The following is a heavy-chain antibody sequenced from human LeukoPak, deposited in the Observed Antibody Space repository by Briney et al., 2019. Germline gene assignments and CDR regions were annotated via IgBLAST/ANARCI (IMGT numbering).Heavy chain of an antibody. CDR2: INWNGGSK. D-gene: IGHD2-2*01. V-gene: IGHV3-20*04. CDR3: ARYCSSTSRYYYYYMDV. CDR1: GFTFDDYG. Sequence: GGSLRLSCAASGFTFDDYGMSWVRQAPGKGGEGVAGINWNGGSKVYADSVKGGFTISRDNANNSLYLQMNSLRAEDTALYYCARYCSSTSRYYYYYMDVWGKGTTVTVSS. J-gene: IGHJ6*03.